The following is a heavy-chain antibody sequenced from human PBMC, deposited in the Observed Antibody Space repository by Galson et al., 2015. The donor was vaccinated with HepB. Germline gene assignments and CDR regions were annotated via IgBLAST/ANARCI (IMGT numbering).Heavy chain of an antibody. Sequence: SLRLSCAASGFTFSSYDMHWVRQATGKGLEWVSAIGTAGDTYYPGSVKGRFTISRENAKNSLYLQMNSLRAGDTAVYYCARAQGGSRYCSSTSCYSYYYYMDVWGKGTTVTVSS. J-gene: IGHJ6*03. CDR1: GFTFSSYD. CDR3: ARAQGGSRYCSSTSCYSYYYYMDV. CDR2: IGTAGDT. D-gene: IGHD2-2*02. V-gene: IGHV3-13*01.